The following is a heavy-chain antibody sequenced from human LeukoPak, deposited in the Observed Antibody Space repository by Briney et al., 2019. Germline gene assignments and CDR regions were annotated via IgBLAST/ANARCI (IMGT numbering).Heavy chain of an antibody. Sequence: TGGTLRLSCAASGFTFSSYSMHWVRQAPGKGLEWVSSISIRMSKNYADSVKGRFTISRDNAKNSLDLQMDSLRDEDTAVYYCAGDSRSIAVSKGGLDYWGQGTLVTVSS. J-gene: IGHJ4*02. CDR3: AGDSRSIAVSKGGLDY. CDR1: GFTFSSYS. V-gene: IGHV3-21*01. D-gene: IGHD6-6*01. CDR2: ISIRMSK.